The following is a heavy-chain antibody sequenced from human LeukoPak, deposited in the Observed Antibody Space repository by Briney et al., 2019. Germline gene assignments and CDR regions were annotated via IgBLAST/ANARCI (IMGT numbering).Heavy chain of an antibody. D-gene: IGHD2/OR15-2a*01. CDR2: IKQDGSEK. Sequence: GGSLRLSCAASGFTFSSYWMSWVRQAPGKGLEWVANIKQDGSEKYYVDSVKGRFTISRDNAKNSLYLQMNSLRAEDTAVYYCARVPRAYLSSAFDIWGQGTMVTVSS. J-gene: IGHJ3*02. V-gene: IGHV3-7*03. CDR1: GFTFSSYW. CDR3: ARVPRAYLSSAFDI.